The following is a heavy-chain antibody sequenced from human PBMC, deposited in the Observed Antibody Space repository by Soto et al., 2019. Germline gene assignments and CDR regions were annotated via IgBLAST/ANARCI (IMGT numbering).Heavy chain of an antibody. J-gene: IGHJ6*02. CDR3: ARLPPGVGGGYYYYGMDV. V-gene: IGHV5-10-1*01. Sequence: GESLKISCKGSGYSFTSYWIIWVRQMPGKGLEWMGRIDPSDSYTNYSPSFQGHVTISADKSISTAYLQWSSLKASDTAMYYCARLPPGVGGGYYYYGMDVGGQGTTVTVSS. D-gene: IGHD3-16*01. CDR2: IDPSDSYT. CDR1: GYSFTSYW.